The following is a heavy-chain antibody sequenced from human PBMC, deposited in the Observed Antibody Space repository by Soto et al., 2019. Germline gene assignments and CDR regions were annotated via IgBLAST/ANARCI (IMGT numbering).Heavy chain of an antibody. CDR3: TRHFTVTTKSYYYGMDV. D-gene: IGHD4-17*01. Sequence: PGGSLRLSCAASGFTFSGSAMHWVRQASGKGLEWVGRIRSKANSYATAYAASVKGRFTISRDDSKNTAYLQMNSLKTEDTAVYYCTRHFTVTTKSYYYGMDVRGQGTTVTVSS. J-gene: IGHJ6*02. CDR2: IRSKANSYAT. CDR1: GFTFSGSA. V-gene: IGHV3-73*01.